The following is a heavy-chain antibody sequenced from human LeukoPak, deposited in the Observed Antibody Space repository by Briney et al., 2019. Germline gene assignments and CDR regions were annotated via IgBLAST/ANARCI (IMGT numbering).Heavy chain of an antibody. CDR2: IIPIFGTA. CDR3: ARRVRLASCYVDDY. V-gene: IGHV1-69*06. J-gene: IGHJ4*02. Sequence: GASVKVSCKASEGTFSSYAISWVRQAPGQGLEWMGGIIPIFGTANYAQKFQGRVTITADKSTSTAYMELSSLRSEDTAVYYCARRVRLASCYVDDYWGQGTLVTVSS. CDR1: EGTFSSYA. D-gene: IGHD2-2*01.